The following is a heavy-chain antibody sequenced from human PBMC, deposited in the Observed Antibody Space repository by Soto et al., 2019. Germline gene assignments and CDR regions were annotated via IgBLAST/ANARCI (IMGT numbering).Heavy chain of an antibody. D-gene: IGHD6-13*01. V-gene: IGHV4-39*01. CDR2: IYYSGST. CDR1: GGSISSSSYY. J-gene: IGHJ4*02. CDR3: ASGGWQQLDRGWGDFDY. Sequence: QLQLQESGPGLVKPSETLSLTCTVSGGSISSSSYYWGWIRQPPGKGLEWIGSIYYSGSTYYNPSLKSRVTISVDTSKNQFSLKLSSVTAADTAVYYCASGGWQQLDRGWGDFDYWGQGTLVTVSS.